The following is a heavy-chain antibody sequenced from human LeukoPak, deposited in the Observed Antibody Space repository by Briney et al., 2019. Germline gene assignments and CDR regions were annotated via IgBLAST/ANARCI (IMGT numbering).Heavy chain of an antibody. D-gene: IGHD1-7*01. CDR3: ARMYNWNYAGTDAFDI. V-gene: IGHV6-1*01. CDR1: GVILSRKIAA. Sequence: SQTLPHTRAISGVILSRKIAAWYWNRQSPSRGLEWLEWTYKRYQLYHDSPVSVKNLITISPDTSNHQSSLQLNSVTPEDTAVYYCARMYNWNYAGTDAFDIWGQGTMVTVSS. CDR2: TYKRYQLYH. J-gene: IGHJ3*02.